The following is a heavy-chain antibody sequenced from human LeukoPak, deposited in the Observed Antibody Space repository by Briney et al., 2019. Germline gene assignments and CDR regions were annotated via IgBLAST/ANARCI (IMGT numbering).Heavy chain of an antibody. CDR3: ARERGYCSGGSCYSVSAFDI. J-gene: IGHJ3*02. CDR2: IYYSGST. Sequence: SETLSLTCAVSGGSISSGGYSWSWIRQPPGKGLEWIGYIYYSGSTYYNPSLKSRVTISVDTSKNQFSLKLSSVTAADTAVYYCARERGYCSGGSCYSVSAFDIWGQGTMVTVSS. D-gene: IGHD2-15*01. V-gene: IGHV4-30-4*07. CDR1: GGSISSGGYS.